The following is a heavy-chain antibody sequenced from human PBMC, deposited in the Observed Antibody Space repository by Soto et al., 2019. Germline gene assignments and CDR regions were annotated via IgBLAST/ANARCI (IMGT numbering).Heavy chain of an antibody. J-gene: IGHJ6*02. CDR3: ARADYGDYYYGMDV. CDR2: ISYDGSNK. CDR1: GFTFSSYA. V-gene: IGHV3-30-3*01. D-gene: IGHD4-17*01. Sequence: GGSLRLSCAASGFTFSSYAMHWVRQAPGKGLEWVAVISYDGSNKYYADSVKGRFTISRDNSKNTLYLQMNSLRAEDTAVYYCARADYGDYYYGMDVWGQGTTVTVSS.